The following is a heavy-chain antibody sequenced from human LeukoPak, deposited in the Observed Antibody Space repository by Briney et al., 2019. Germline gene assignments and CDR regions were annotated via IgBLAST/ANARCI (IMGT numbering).Heavy chain of an antibody. Sequence: GASVKVSCKASGYTFTSYGISWVRQAPGQGLEWMGWISAYNGSTNYAQKLQGRVTMTTDTSTSTAYMELRSLRSDDTAVYYCARGQVYYGSGSYFAPDFDYWGQGTLVTVSS. D-gene: IGHD3-10*01. J-gene: IGHJ4*02. CDR1: GYTFTSYG. CDR3: ARGQVYYGSGSYFAPDFDY. V-gene: IGHV1-18*01. CDR2: ISAYNGST.